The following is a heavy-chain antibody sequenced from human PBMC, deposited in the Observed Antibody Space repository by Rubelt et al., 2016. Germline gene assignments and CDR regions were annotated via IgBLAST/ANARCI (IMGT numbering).Heavy chain of an antibody. D-gene: IGHD2-2*01. CDR3: AGFSPAVDY. CDR1: GYSISSGNY. Sequence: QVQLQESGPGLVKPSETLSLTCTVSGYSISSGNYWGWIRQPPGKGLEWIGSIFHSGSTYYKPSPKSRITISVERSKNQFSLKLSSVTAADTAVYFCAGFSPAVDYWGQGTLVTVSS. CDR2: IFHSGST. J-gene: IGHJ4*02. V-gene: IGHV4-38-2*02.